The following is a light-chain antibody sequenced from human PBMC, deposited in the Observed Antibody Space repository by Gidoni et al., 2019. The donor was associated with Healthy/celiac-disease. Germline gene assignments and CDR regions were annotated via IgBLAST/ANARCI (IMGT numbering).Light chain of an antibody. V-gene: IGLV2-8*01. CDR3: SSYAGSRYV. Sequence: QSALTQPPSASRSPGQSVTISCTGTSRDVGGYNYVSCYQQHPGKAPKLMIYEVSKRPAGVPDRFSGSKSGNAAALTVSGLQAEDEADYYCSSYAGSRYVFGTGTKVTVL. CDR1: SRDVGGYNY. J-gene: IGLJ1*01. CDR2: EVS.